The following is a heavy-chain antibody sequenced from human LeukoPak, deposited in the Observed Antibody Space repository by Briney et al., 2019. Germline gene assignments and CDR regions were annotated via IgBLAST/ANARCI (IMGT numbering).Heavy chain of an antibody. Sequence: PSETLSLTCAVSGYSISSGYYWGWIRQPPGEGLEGIGSMYHSGSTYYNPSLKSRVTISGDTSKNQFSLKLSSVTAADTAVYYCARQRYGGDVNPFEYWGQGTLVTVSS. CDR3: ARQRYGGDVNPFEY. V-gene: IGHV4-38-2*01. J-gene: IGHJ4*02. CDR2: MYHSGST. D-gene: IGHD2-21*02. CDR1: GYSISSGYY.